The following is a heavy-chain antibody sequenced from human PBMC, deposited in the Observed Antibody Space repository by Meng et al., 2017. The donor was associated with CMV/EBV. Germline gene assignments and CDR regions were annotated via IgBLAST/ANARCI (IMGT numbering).Heavy chain of an antibody. D-gene: IGHD6-13*01. J-gene: IGHJ5*02. Sequence: SGPTLVKPTQTLTLTCTFSGFSLSTSGMCVSWVRQPPGKALEWLALIDWDDDKYYSTSLKTRLTISKDASKNQVVLTMTNMDPVDTATYYRARITLYSSSWPSFDPWGQGTLVTVSS. CDR1: GFSLSTSGMC. CDR2: IDWDDDK. CDR3: ARITLYSSSWPSFDP. V-gene: IGHV2-70*20.